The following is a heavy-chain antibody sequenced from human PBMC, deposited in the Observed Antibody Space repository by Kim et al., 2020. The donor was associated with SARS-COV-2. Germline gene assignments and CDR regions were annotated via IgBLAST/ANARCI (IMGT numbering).Heavy chain of an antibody. CDR3: VRAAHMIILGNGDNRFNN. CDR1: GYTFTGYC. D-gene: IGHD3-16*01. CDR2: INPNNGDT. Sequence: ASVKVSCKASGYTFTGYCMHWVRQAPGQGLGQGLEWMGRINPNNGDTIYAQKFQGRVTMTRDTSISTAYMELSSLRSDDTAVYYCVRAAHMIILGNGDNRFNNWSQRTLVTVSS. V-gene: IGHV1-2*06. J-gene: IGHJ5*02.